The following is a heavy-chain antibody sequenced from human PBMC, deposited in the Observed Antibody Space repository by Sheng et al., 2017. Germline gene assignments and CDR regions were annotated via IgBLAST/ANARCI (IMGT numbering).Heavy chain of an antibody. CDR2: IYTTGTT. D-gene: IGHD6-19*01. J-gene: IGHJ4*02. Sequence: QVQLQESGPGLVKPSETLSLTCTVSSGSISSGSNYWGWIRQSAGKRLEWIGRIYTTGTTNYNTSLKSRVTISLDTSRNQFSLKLTSVTAADTAVYYCVREPLAQSVDYWGQGRLVTVS. CDR3: VREPLAQSVDY. CDR1: SGSISSGSNY. V-gene: IGHV4-61*02.